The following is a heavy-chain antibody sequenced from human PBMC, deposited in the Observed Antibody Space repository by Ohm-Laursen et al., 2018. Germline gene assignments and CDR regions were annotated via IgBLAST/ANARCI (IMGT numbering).Heavy chain of an antibody. D-gene: IGHD3-10*01. V-gene: IGHV4-61*01. Sequence: SETLSLTCTVSGASISSNTYYWSWIRQPPGKGLEWIGYMYYSGSTKYNPSLKSRVTISVDTSKNQFSLKLSSVTAADTAVYYCARGDYGCFDYWGQGILVTVSS. CDR3: ARGDYGCFDY. CDR2: MYYSGST. CDR1: GASISSNTYY. J-gene: IGHJ4*02.